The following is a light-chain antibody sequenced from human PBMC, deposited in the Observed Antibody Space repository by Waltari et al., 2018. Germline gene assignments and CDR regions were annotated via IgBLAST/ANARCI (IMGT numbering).Light chain of an antibody. CDR1: SATIGSNR. J-gene: IGLJ1*01. CDR2: NNS. V-gene: IGLV1-44*01. CDR3: AAWDDSLSGYV. Sequence: QSVLTQPPSASGTPGQRGTISCSGSSATIGSNRVHWYQQLPGTAPKLLINNNSQRPSGVPDRFSGSKSGTSASLAISGLLSDDEAEYYCAAWDDSLSGYVFGTGTNVSVL.